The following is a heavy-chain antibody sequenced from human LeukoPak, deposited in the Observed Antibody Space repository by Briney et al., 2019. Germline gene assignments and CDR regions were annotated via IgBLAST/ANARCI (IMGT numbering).Heavy chain of an antibody. J-gene: IGHJ1*01. CDR1: GYTFTGYY. Sequence: ASVKVSCKASGYTFTGYYMHWVRQAPGQGLEWMGWINPNSGGTNYAQKFQGRVTMTRDTSISTAYMELSRLRSDDTAVYYCARDSLYCSGGSCYSEYFQHWGQGTLVTVSS. D-gene: IGHD2-15*01. CDR3: ARDSLYCSGGSCYSEYFQH. V-gene: IGHV1-2*02. CDR2: INPNSGGT.